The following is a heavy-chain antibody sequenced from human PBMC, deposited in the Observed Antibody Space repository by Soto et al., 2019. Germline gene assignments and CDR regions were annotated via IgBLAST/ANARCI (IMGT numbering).Heavy chain of an antibody. CDR3: ARDWVGRFDY. J-gene: IGHJ4*02. CDR2: IKQDGSEE. D-gene: IGHD1-26*01. V-gene: IGHV3-7*01. Sequence: GGSLRLSCAASGFTFSTYWMSWVRQAPGKGLEWVANIKQDGSEEYYVDSVKGRFTISRYNAKNSLYLQMNSLRAEDTAVYYCARDWVGRFDYWGQGTLVTVSS. CDR1: GFTFSTYW.